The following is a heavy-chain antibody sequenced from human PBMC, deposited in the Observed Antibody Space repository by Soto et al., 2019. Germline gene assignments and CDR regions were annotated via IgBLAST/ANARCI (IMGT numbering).Heavy chain of an antibody. D-gene: IGHD2-15*01. CDR3: ARLYCSGGSCYSYYYYYMDV. CDR1: GGSISSSAYY. Sequence: SETLSLTCTVSGGSISSSAYYWGWIRQPPGKGLGGIGTITYSGSTYYNPSLKSRVTISVDTSKNQFSLKLSSVTAADTAVYYCARLYCSGGSCYSYYYYYMDVWGKGTTVTVSS. V-gene: IGHV4-39*01. CDR2: ITYSGST. J-gene: IGHJ6*03.